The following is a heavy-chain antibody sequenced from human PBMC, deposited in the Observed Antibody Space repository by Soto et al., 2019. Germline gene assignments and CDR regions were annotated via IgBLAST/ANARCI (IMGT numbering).Heavy chain of an antibody. CDR2: IGTADDT. J-gene: IGHJ4*02. Sequence: EVQLVESGGSLVQPGGSLRLSCAASGFTFSSYDMHWVRQATGKGLEWVSAIGTADDTYYPGSVKGRFTISRENAKNSLYLQMNSLRAGDTAVYYCARGLAAAEFDYWGQGTLVTVSS. CDR3: ARGLAAAEFDY. CDR1: GFTFSSYD. V-gene: IGHV3-13*01. D-gene: IGHD6-13*01.